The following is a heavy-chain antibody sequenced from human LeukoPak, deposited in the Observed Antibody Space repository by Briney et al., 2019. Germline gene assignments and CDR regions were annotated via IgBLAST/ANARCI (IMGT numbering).Heavy chain of an antibody. J-gene: IGHJ4*02. CDR1: GFTFSDHY. V-gene: IGHV3-72*01. CDR2: TRNKANSYTT. CDR3: AKDKAVAPPYYFDY. D-gene: IGHD6-19*01. Sequence: GGSLRLSCAASGFTFSDHYMDWVRQAPGKGLEWVGRTRNKANSYTTEYAASVKGRFTISRDDSKNSLYLQMNSLRAEDTALYYCAKDKAVAPPYYFDYWGQGTLVTVSS.